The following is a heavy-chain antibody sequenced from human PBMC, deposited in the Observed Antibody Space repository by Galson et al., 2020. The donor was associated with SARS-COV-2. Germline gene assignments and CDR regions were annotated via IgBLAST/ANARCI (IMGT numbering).Heavy chain of an antibody. CDR2: ISGTSTNI. V-gene: IGHV3-21*06. CDR1: GFTFSSYS. CDR3: TRERGYSYGYSDY. D-gene: IGHD5-18*01. Sequence: NSGGSLRLSCAASGFTFSSYSMNWVRQAPGKGLEWVSSISGTSTNIYYADSVKGRFTISRDNAKNSLYQQMNSLGTEDTAVYYCTRERGYSYGYSDYWGQGTLVTVSS. J-gene: IGHJ4*02.